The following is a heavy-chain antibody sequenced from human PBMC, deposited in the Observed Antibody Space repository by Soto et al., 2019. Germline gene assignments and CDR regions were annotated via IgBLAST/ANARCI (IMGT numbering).Heavy chain of an antibody. CDR2: LSGSGGTT. CDR1: GFTFSSYA. J-gene: IGHJ5*01. CDR3: AKDMGYYGSGRKPNWFDS. V-gene: IGHV3-23*01. D-gene: IGHD3-10*01. Sequence: GGSLRLSCAASGFTFSSYAMSWVRQAPGKGLEWVSALSGSGGTTYYADSVKGRFTISRDNSRNTLYLQMNSLRAEDTAVYYCAKDMGYYGSGRKPNWFDSWGQGTLVTVSS.